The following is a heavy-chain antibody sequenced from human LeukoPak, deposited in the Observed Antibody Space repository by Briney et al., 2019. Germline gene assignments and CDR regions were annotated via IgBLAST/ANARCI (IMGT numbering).Heavy chain of an antibody. Sequence: SVKLSCKASGGTFSSYAISWVRQAPGQGLEWMGGIIPIFGTANYAQKFQGRVTITADESTSTAYMELSSLRSEDTAVYYCASDYYDSSGYYYGYWGQGTLVTVSS. CDR1: GGTFSSYA. CDR2: IIPIFGTA. J-gene: IGHJ4*02. D-gene: IGHD3-22*01. CDR3: ASDYYDSSGYYYGY. V-gene: IGHV1-69*01.